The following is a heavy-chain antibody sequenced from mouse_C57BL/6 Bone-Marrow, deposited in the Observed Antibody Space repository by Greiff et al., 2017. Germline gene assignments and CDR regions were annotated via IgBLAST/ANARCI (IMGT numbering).Heavy chain of an antibody. Sequence: VQLQQPGAELVKPGASVKMSCKASGYTFTSYWITWVKQRPGQGLEWIGDIYPGSGSTNYNEKFKSKATLTVDTSSSTAYMPLSSLTAEASAVYYCARGGHGDYWGQGTTRTVSS. J-gene: IGHJ2*01. D-gene: IGHD3-1*01. CDR1: GYTFTSYW. CDR2: IYPGSGST. CDR3: ARGGHGDY. V-gene: IGHV1-55*01.